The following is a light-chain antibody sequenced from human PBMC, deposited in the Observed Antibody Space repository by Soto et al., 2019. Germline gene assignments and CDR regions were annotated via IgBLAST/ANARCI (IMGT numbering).Light chain of an antibody. CDR1: INDVGHYDY. Sequence: QSALTQPASVSGSPGQSITISCTGTINDVGHYDYVSWYQQYPDKAPKLIIFEINNRPSGVSDRFSGPRSGNTASLTISGLQADDEGDYYCASYTNDSPLGVFGTGTKVTVL. CDR3: ASYTNDSPLGV. J-gene: IGLJ1*01. V-gene: IGLV2-14*01. CDR2: EIN.